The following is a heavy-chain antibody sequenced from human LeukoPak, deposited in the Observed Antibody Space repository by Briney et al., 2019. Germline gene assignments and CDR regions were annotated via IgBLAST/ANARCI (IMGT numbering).Heavy chain of an antibody. V-gene: IGHV3-48*04. CDR1: GFTFSTYS. CDR3: ARDAFSYYYYYMDV. Sequence: PGGSLRLSCAASGFTFSTYSMTWVRQAPGKGLEWISHISAASWGIKYADSVKGRFTISRDNAKNSLYLQMNSLRAEDTAVYYCARDAFSYYYYYMDVWGKGTTVTVSS. CDR2: ISAASWGI. J-gene: IGHJ6*03.